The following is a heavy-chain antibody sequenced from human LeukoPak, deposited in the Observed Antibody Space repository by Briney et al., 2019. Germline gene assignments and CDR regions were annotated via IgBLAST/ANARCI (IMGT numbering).Heavy chain of an antibody. J-gene: IGHJ4*02. CDR1: GGSISSGGYY. Sequence: SETLSLTCTVSGGSISSGGYYWTWIRQHPGKGLEWIGYIYYSGSTYYNPSLKSRVTISGDTSKNQFSLKLSSVTAADTAVYCCAREVPVVRGLRWDYWGQGTLVTVSS. CDR3: AREVPVVRGLRWDY. D-gene: IGHD3-10*01. CDR2: IYYSGST. V-gene: IGHV4-31*03.